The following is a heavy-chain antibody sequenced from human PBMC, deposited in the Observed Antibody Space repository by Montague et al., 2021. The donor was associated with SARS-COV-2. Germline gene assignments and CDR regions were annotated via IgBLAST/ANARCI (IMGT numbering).Heavy chain of an antibody. D-gene: IGHD3-10*01. CDR3: ARGARKCYGFRLGSFGS. V-gene: IGHV4-34*01. CDR1: GGSLSGYY. Sequence: SETLPLTCAVYGGSLSGYYWNWIRQPPGKGLECTGEINHSGSTNYNPSLNSRVTMSVDTSKNQFSLKLSSVTAADTAVYYCARGARKCYGFRLGSFGSWGQGTLGTGSS. CDR2: INHSGST. J-gene: IGHJ4*02.